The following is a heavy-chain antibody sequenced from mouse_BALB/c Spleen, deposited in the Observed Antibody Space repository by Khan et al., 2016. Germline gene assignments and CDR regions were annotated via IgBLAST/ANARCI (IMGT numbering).Heavy chain of an antibody. D-gene: IGHD2-3*01. CDR3: ARWLLRYYAMDD. CDR1: GYTFTNYG. CDR2: INTYTGEP. Sequence: QIQLVQSGPELKKPGETVKISCKASGYTFTNYGMNWVKQAPGKGLKWMGWINTYTGEPTYADDFKGRFAFSLETSASTAYLQINNLKNEDTATYFCARWLLRYYAMDDWGQGTSVTVSS. V-gene: IGHV9-3-1*01. J-gene: IGHJ4*01.